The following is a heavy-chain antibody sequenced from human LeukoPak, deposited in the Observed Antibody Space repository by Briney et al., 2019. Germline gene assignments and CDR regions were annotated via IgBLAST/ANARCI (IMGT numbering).Heavy chain of an antibody. CDR3: ARNSSGYSEGIDY. D-gene: IGHD3-22*01. CDR1: GWSFSGYY. V-gene: IGHV4-34*01. CDR2: INHSGSA. Sequence: PSETLSLTCAVYGWSFSGYYWSWIRQPPGKGLEWIGEINHSGSAKYNPSLKSRVTISVDTSKNQFSLKLSSVSAADTAVYYCARNSSGYSEGIDYWGQGTLVTVSS. J-gene: IGHJ4*02.